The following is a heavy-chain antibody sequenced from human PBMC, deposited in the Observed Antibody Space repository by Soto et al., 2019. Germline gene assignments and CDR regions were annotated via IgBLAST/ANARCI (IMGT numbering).Heavy chain of an antibody. V-gene: IGHV2-70*04. Sequence: YGPTLVNPTQTLTLTGTFSRFSLSSSGMRVSWIRQPAGKALEWLARIDWYDDKFYSTSLKTRLTIYKDTSKNQVVLTMTNMDTADTATYYCARIRGHGYTTYYFDSWGQGTLVTVS. D-gene: IGHD5-12*01. CDR1: RFSLSSSGMR. CDR3: ARIRGHGYTTYYFDS. CDR2: IDWYDDK. J-gene: IGHJ4*02.